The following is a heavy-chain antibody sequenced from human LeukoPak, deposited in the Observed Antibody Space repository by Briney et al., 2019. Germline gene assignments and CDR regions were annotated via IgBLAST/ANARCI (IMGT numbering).Heavy chain of an antibody. Sequence: GGSLRLSCAAFGFTFSNHAMGWVRQAPGKGLEWVSLISISGDTTYYADAVKGRFTISRDNSKNTLYLQMNSLRAEDTAVYYCASLWFGESIWGQGTLVTVSS. D-gene: IGHD3-10*01. CDR3: ASLWFGESI. CDR2: ISISGDTT. J-gene: IGHJ4*02. V-gene: IGHV3-23*01. CDR1: GFTFSNHA.